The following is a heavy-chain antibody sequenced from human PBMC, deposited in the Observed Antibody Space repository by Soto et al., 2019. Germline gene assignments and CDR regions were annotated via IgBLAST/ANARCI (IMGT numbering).Heavy chain of an antibody. V-gene: IGHV3-23*01. CDR1: GFTFSSYA. CDR2: ISGSGGST. Sequence: GGSLRLSCAASGFTFSSYAMSWVRQAPGKGLEWVSAISGSGGSTYYADSVKGRFTISRGNSKNTLYLQMNSLRAEDTAVYYWAKDSRGLIGVNYWGRETLVTVSS. CDR3: AKDSRGLIGVNY. D-gene: IGHD6-19*01. J-gene: IGHJ4*02.